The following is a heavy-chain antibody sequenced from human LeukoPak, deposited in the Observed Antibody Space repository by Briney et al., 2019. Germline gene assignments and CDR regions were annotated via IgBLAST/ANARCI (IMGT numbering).Heavy chain of an antibody. CDR3: ARGCSSTSCYEGGFDY. Sequence: GRSLRLSCAASGFTFSSYAMHWVRQAPGKGLEWVAVISYDGSNKYYADSVKGRFTISRDNSKNTLYLQMNSLRAEDTAVYYCARGCSSTSCYEGGFDYWGQGTLVTVSS. J-gene: IGHJ4*02. V-gene: IGHV3-30-3*01. CDR2: ISYDGSNK. CDR1: GFTFSSYA. D-gene: IGHD2-2*01.